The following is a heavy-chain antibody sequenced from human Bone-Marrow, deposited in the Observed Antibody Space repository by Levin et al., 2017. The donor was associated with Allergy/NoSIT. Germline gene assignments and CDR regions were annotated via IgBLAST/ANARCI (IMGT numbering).Heavy chain of an antibody. Sequence: GGSLRLSCAASGFTFDSYWMHWVRQTPGKGLEWVSRINSYGSGTAYADSVKGRFTISRDNGMNTLYLHMNSLGAEDTAVYYCARGWFYFDYWGQGTLVTVSS. V-gene: IGHV3-74*01. J-gene: IGHJ4*02. D-gene: IGHD3-10*01. CDR1: GFTFDSYW. CDR2: INSYGSGT. CDR3: ARGWFYFDY.